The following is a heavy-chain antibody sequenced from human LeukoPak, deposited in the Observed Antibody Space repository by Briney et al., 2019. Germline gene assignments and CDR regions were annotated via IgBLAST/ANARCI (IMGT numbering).Heavy chain of an antibody. D-gene: IGHD4-17*01. J-gene: IGHJ4*02. V-gene: IGHV4-59*01. Sequence: PSETLSLTRTVSGGSFRNYYWSWIRQPPGKGLEWIGYIYDSGSTNYNPSLKSRYKPSLKSRVTISVDMSKNQFSLKLTSVTAADTAVYYCATTADYGDYLVLDYWGQGTLLTVSS. CDR2: IYDSGST. CDR3: ATTADYGDYLVLDY. CDR1: GGSFRNYY.